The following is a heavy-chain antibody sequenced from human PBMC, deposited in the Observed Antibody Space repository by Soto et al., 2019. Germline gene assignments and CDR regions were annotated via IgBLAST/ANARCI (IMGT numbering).Heavy chain of an antibody. CDR3: AKDQGSSWYEIDY. V-gene: IGHV3-23*01. CDR1: GFTFSNYA. CDR2: ISGSGGIT. D-gene: IGHD6-13*01. Sequence: EVQLLESGGGLVQPGGSLRLSCAASGFTFSNYAVTCFRQAPGKGLEWVSTISGSGGITYYADSVKGRFTISRDNSTNTLYLQMNSLRAEGTAVYYCAKDQGSSWYEIDYWGQGTLVTVSS. J-gene: IGHJ4*02.